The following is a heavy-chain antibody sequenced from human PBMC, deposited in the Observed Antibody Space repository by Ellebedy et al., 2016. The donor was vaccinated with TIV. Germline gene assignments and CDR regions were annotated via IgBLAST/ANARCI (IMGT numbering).Heavy chain of an antibody. CDR2: INSDGNNT. CDR1: GFTFSSYW. D-gene: IGHD3-10*01. Sequence: GESLKISXAASGFTFSSYWMHWVRQAPGKGLVWVSRINSDGNNTTYADSVKGRFTISRDDAKNTLFLQMNSLRADDTAVYYCARGILWFGDQSMDVWGQGTTVTVSS. J-gene: IGHJ6*02. CDR3: ARGILWFGDQSMDV. V-gene: IGHV3-74*01.